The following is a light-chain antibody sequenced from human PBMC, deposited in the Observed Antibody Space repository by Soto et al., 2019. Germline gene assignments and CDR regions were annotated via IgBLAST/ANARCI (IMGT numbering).Light chain of an antibody. CDR3: QQHNNWNPKNT. Sequence: EILMTQSPATLSVSPGEGATLSCRASQAVRTDLAWYQQKPGHAPRLLIYGASTRASGIPVRFSGSGSGTGFTFTLSSLRLQDYAFAFCQQHNNWNPKNTFGQGTKLEIK. J-gene: IGKJ2*01. V-gene: IGKV3D-15*01. CDR1: QAVRTD. CDR2: GAS.